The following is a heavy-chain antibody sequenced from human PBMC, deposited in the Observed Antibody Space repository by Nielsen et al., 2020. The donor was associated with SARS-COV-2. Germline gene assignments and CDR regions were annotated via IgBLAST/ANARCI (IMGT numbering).Heavy chain of an antibody. J-gene: IGHJ5*02. D-gene: IGHD1-26*01. V-gene: IGHV3-21*04. CDR1: GFSVSSHD. CDR2: ISSSSSYI. Sequence: GGSLRLSCAASGFSVSSHDMNWVRQAPGKGLEWVSSISSSSSYIYYADSVKGRFTISRDNAKNSLYLQMNSLRAEDTALYYCAKEGNSGSAYDQWGQGTLVTVSS. CDR3: AKEGNSGSAYDQ.